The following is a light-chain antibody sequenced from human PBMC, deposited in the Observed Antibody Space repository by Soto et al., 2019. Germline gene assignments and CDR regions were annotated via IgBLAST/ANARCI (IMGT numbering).Light chain of an antibody. V-gene: IGKV3-20*01. Sequence: EIVMTQSPATLSVSAGESATLSCRASQSVSNNLTWYQQKPGQPPRLLIYDASSRATGIPDRFSGSGSGTDFTLTISRLEPEHFALYYCQQYGGSPITFGQGTRLEIK. CDR1: QSVSNN. J-gene: IGKJ5*01. CDR2: DAS. CDR3: QQYGGSPIT.